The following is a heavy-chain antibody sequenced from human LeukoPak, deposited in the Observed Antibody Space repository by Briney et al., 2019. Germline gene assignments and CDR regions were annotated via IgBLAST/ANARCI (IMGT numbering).Heavy chain of an antibody. D-gene: IGHD6-6*01. CDR3: AKDLSLYTSSASTFDS. Sequence: GGSLRLSCAASGFTFSSYAMTWARQAPGKGLEWVSTISHSGGDTYYADSVKGRFTLSRDNSKNTLYLQMNSLRAEDTALYYCAKDLSLYTSSASTFDSWGQGTLVTVSS. J-gene: IGHJ4*02. V-gene: IGHV3-23*01. CDR1: GFTFSSYA. CDR2: ISHSGGDT.